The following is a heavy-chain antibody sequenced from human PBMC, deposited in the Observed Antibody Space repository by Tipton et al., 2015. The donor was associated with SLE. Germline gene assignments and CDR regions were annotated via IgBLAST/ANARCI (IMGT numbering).Heavy chain of an antibody. CDR2: IYYSGSN. CDR1: GDSISTDGHY. Sequence: LSLTCTVSGDSISTDGHYWGWIRQSPGKGLEWIGTIYYSGSNYYHPSLKSRVIILMDKSKNQFSLNLTSVTAADTAVYYCARHSFLTWTFAFWGQGSLVTVSS. J-gene: IGHJ4*02. D-gene: IGHD3-9*01. CDR3: ARHSFLTWTFAF. V-gene: IGHV4-39*07.